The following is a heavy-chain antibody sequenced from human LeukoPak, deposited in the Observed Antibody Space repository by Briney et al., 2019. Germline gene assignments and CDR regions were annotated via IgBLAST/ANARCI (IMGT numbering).Heavy chain of an antibody. D-gene: IGHD5-24*01. CDR1: GGSINSGDYY. Sequence: SETLSLTCTVSGGSINSGDYYWSWIRQPPGKGLEWIGYIYYTGSTYYNPSLKSRVTISVDTSKNQFSLKLSSVTAADTAVYYCARGFPATSSSFDYWGQGTLVTVSS. V-gene: IGHV4-30-4*08. J-gene: IGHJ4*02. CDR2: IYYTGST. CDR3: ARGFPATSSSFDY.